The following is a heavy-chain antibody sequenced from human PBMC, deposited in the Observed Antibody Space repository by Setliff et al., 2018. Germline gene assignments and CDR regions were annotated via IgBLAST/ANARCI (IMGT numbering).Heavy chain of an antibody. CDR1: GFRFTSFG. Sequence: ASVKVSCKTSGFRFTSFGFSWVRQAPGQGLEWMGGIIPIFGTTNYAQKFQGRVTMTTDTSTTTVYMEVASLRSDDTAVYYCVRGPGPSVVVAMPFDRWGQGTLVTVSS. V-gene: IGHV1-18*04. CDR2: IIPIFGTT. J-gene: IGHJ4*02. CDR3: VRGPGPSVVVAMPFDR. D-gene: IGHD5-12*01.